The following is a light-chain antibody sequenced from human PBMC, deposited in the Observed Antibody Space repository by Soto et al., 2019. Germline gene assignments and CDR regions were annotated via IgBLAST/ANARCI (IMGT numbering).Light chain of an antibody. CDR1: SSDVGGYKF. V-gene: IGLV2-8*01. CDR2: EVT. Sequence: QSALTQPASVSASPGQSITISCTGTSSDVGGYKFVSWYQHHPGKAPKLMIYEVTQRPAGVPDRLSGSKSGNTASLTVSGLQAEDEADYYCSSYAGSSNFVVFGGGTKVTVL. CDR3: SSYAGSSNFVV. J-gene: IGLJ3*02.